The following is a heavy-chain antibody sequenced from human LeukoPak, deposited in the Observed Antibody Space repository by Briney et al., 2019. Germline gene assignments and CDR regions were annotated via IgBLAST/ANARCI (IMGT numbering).Heavy chain of an antibody. Sequence: GGSLRLSCAASGFTFSSYWMSWVRQAPGKGLEWVANIKQDGSEKYYVDSVKGRFTISRDNAKNSLYLQMNSLRAEDTAVYYCARKGSSGWPYYFDYWGQGTLVTVSS. V-gene: IGHV3-7*01. CDR1: GFTFSSYW. D-gene: IGHD6-19*01. CDR2: IKQDGSEK. J-gene: IGHJ4*02. CDR3: ARKGSSGWPYYFDY.